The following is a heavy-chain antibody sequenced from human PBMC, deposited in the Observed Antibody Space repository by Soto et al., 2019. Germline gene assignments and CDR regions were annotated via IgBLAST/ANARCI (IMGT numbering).Heavy chain of an antibody. CDR2: ISNDGSIK. V-gene: IGHV3-30*18. J-gene: IGHJ6*02. Sequence: GWALRVSCTASEFTFSSYGMHWVRRAPGKGLEWVTIISNDGSIKYYGDSVKGRFTISRDNSKNTLFLEMNSLTAEDTAVYYCAKDRRDSSATCSRCFGMDVWGQGTTVTASS. CDR3: AKDRRDSSATCSRCFGMDV. D-gene: IGHD3-22*01. CDR1: EFTFSSYG.